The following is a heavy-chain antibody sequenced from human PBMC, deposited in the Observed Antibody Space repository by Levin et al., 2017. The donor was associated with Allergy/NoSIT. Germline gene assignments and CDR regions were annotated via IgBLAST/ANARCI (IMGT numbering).Heavy chain of an antibody. CDR3: ARKGDYGSGSPPT. CDR1: GFTFSDSY. V-gene: IGHV3-11*01. D-gene: IGHD3-10*01. Sequence: PGGSLRLSCAASGFTFSDSYMSWIRQAPGKGLEWVSHILTSGTTTFYADSVKGRFTISRDDAKNSLYLQMNSLRAEDTAVYYCARKGDYGSGSPPTWGQGTLVTVSS. J-gene: IGHJ5*02. CDR2: ILTSGTTT.